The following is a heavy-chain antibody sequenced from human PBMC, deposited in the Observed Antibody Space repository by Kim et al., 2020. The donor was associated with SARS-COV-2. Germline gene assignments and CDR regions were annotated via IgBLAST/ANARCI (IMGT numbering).Heavy chain of an antibody. D-gene: IGHD6-13*01. CDR3: ARGPTRKIAAGYFQH. Sequence: DSVKGRFTISRDNSKNALNLQMNSLRAEDTAVYYCARGPTRKIAAGYFQHWGQGTLVTVSS. V-gene: IGHV3-30*07. J-gene: IGHJ1*01.